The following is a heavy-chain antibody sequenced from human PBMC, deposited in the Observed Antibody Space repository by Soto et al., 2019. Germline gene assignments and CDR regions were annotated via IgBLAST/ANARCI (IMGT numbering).Heavy chain of an antibody. J-gene: IGHJ4*02. CDR3: ATSQKGYNWNYFDH. V-gene: IGHV4-39*01. CDR1: GASISSSYYY. CDR2: VFYTGFT. Sequence: LSLTCAVSGASISSSYYYWAWLRQSPGKGPEWIGSVFYTGFTSYNPSLESRVSVSVDTSKSQFSLKLSAVTAADTAVYYCATSQKGYNWNYFDHWGQGALVTVSS. D-gene: IGHD1-20*01.